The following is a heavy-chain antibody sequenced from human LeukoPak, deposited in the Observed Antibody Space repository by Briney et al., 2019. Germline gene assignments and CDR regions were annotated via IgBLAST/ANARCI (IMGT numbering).Heavy chain of an antibody. CDR2: LSLGEVA. CDR3: VRVSTASGGAFDV. CDR1: GGSISSDY. D-gene: IGHD2-21*02. Sequence: SETLSLTCTISGGSISSDYWSWIRQPPGKGLEWIGCLSLGEVAFYNPSLESRLTTSADTSKNQFSLNLTSVTAADTAMYYCVRVSTASGGAFDVWGQGTMVTVSS. V-gene: IGHV4-59*13. J-gene: IGHJ3*01.